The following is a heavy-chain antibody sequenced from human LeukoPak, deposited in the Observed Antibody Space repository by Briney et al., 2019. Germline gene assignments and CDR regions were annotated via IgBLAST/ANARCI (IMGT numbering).Heavy chain of an antibody. CDR3: ASLSGGYLGC. Sequence: GGSLRLSCAASGFNFNAYDMHWVRQAPGKGLEYVSAISTNGANTYYADSVKGRFTVSRDDSKNTLYLQMGSLRPEDMAVYYCASLSGGYLGCWGQGTLVTVSS. J-gene: IGHJ4*02. CDR2: ISTNGANT. D-gene: IGHD3-16*01. V-gene: IGHV3-64*02. CDR1: GFNFNAYD.